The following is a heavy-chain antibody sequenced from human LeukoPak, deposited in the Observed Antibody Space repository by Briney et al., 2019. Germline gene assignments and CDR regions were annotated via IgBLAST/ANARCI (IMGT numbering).Heavy chain of an antibody. D-gene: IGHD1-26*01. CDR2: IYYSGGT. J-gene: IGHJ4*02. CDR1: GGSISGYY. CDR3: ARLGFSNSGSYLAPSDY. Sequence: SETLSLTCTVSGGSISGYYWSWIRQPPGKGLEWIGYIYYSGGTNYNPSLKSRVTISVDTSKNQFSLKLGSVTAADTAVYYCARLGFSNSGSYLAPSDYWGQGTLVTVSS. V-gene: IGHV4-59*08.